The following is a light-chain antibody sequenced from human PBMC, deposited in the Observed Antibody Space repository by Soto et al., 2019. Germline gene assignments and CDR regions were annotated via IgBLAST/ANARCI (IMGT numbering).Light chain of an antibody. CDR1: SSNIGSNY. Sequence: QLVLTQPPSASGTPGQRVTISCSGSSSNIGSNYVYWYQQLPGTAPKLLISRDNQRPSGVPDRFSGSKSGTSASLAISGLRSEDEADYYCAAWDDSLSGLWVFGGGTKLTVL. J-gene: IGLJ3*02. V-gene: IGLV1-47*01. CDR2: RDN. CDR3: AAWDDSLSGLWV.